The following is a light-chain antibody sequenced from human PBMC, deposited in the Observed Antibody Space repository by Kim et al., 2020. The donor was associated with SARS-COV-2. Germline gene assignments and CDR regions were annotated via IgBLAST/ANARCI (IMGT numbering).Light chain of an antibody. CDR1: QDIRTW. V-gene: IGKV1-12*01. Sequence: IQMTQSPSSVSASVGDRVTITCRASQDIRTWLAWYQQKPGKAPKLLIYGASSLESGVPSRFSGSGSGTDFTLTIARLQPADSATYYCQQANSFPPSTFGQGTKVDIK. CDR3: QQANSFPPST. CDR2: GAS. J-gene: IGKJ1*01.